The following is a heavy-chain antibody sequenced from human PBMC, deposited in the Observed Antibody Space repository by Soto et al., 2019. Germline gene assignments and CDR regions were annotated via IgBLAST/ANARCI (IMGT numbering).Heavy chain of an antibody. D-gene: IGHD4-4*01. CDR2: IRSKAYGGTT. Sequence: GGSLRLSCTASGFTFGDYAMSWFRQAPGKGLEWVGFIRSKAYGGTTEYAASVKGRFTISRDDSKSIAYLQMNSLKTEDTAVYYCTRDRRYSNYARSPDYYYGMDVWGQGTTVTVSS. J-gene: IGHJ6*02. CDR3: TRDRRYSNYARSPDYYYGMDV. V-gene: IGHV3-49*03. CDR1: GFTFGDYA.